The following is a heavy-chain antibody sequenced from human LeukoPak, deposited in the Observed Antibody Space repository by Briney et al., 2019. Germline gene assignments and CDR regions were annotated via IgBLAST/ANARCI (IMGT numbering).Heavy chain of an antibody. CDR1: GFTVSSNY. CDR2: ISSSGSTI. J-gene: IGHJ4*02. CDR3: ARDLGVPLYYFDY. V-gene: IGHV3-11*04. Sequence: PGGSLRLSCAASGFTVSSNYMSWVRQAPGKGLEWVSYISSSGSTIYYADSVKGRFTISRDNAKNSLYLQMNSLRAGDTAVYYCARDLGVPLYYFDYWGQGTLVTVSS.